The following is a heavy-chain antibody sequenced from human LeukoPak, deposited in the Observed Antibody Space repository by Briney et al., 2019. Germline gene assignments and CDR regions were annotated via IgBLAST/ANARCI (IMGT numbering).Heavy chain of an antibody. Sequence: SETLSLTCTVSGASISSHYWSWIRQPAGKGLEWIGRIYTTVSTNYNPSLKSRVTMSVDTSKSQFSLKLSSVTAADTGVYYCAKEGRGYYSDSWGQGTLVTVSS. CDR1: GASISSHY. CDR3: AKEGRGYYSDS. CDR2: IYTTVST. J-gene: IGHJ5*01. D-gene: IGHD3-22*01. V-gene: IGHV4-4*07.